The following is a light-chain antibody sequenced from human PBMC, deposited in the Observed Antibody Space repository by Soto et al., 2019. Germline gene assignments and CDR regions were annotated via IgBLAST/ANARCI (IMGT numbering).Light chain of an antibody. CDR1: QSVSSN. V-gene: IGKV3-15*01. CDR3: LQYHNWPK. J-gene: IGKJ1*01. Sequence: EGVMTQSPATLSVSPGERATLSCRTSQSVSSNLAWYQQKPGQPPRLLIYGASTRATGIPARFSGSGSGTEFTLTSTSLQSEEFADYYCLQYHNWPKFGQGTKVEIK. CDR2: GAS.